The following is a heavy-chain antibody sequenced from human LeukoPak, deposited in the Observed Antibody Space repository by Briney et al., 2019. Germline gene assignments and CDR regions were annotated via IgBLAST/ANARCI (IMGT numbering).Heavy chain of an antibody. Sequence: SETLSLTCTVSGGSISSSSYYWGWIRQPPGKGLEWIGSIYYSGSTYYNPSLKSRVTISVDTSKNQFSLKLSSVTAADTAVYYCARDGDAFDIWGQGTMVTVSS. J-gene: IGHJ3*02. CDR2: IYYSGST. CDR1: GGSISSSSYY. CDR3: ARDGDAFDI. V-gene: IGHV4-39*07.